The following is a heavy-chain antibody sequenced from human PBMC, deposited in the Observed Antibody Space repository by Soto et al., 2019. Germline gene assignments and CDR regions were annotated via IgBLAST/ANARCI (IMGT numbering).Heavy chain of an antibody. V-gene: IGHV3-30-3*01. CDR3: ARGAMYYYDSSGQYYFDY. J-gene: IGHJ4*02. D-gene: IGHD3-22*01. CDR2: ISYDGSNK. Sequence: QVPLVESGGGVVQPGRSLRLSCAASGFTFSSYAMHWVRQAPGKGLEWVAVISYDGSNKYYADSVKGRFTISRDNSKNTLYLQMNSLRAEDTAVYYCARGAMYYYDSSGQYYFDYWGQGTLVTVSS. CDR1: GFTFSSYA.